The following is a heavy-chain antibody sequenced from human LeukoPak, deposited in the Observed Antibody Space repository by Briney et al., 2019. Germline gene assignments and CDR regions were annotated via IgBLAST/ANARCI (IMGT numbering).Heavy chain of an antibody. CDR1: GGPIGSYY. D-gene: IGHD3-10*01. V-gene: IGHV4-59*01. Sequence: PSETLSLTCTVSGGPIGSYYWSWLRQPPGKGLEGIGHISYSGSTNYNPSLKSRVTISVHTSKHQFSLKLSSVTAADAAVYYCARDRGYGIVDFWGQGTLVTVSS. CDR3: ARDRGYGIVDF. J-gene: IGHJ4*02. CDR2: ISYSGST.